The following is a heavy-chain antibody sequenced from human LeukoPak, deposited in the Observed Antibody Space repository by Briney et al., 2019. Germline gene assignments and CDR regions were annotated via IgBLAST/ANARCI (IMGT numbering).Heavy chain of an antibody. CDR2: IYYSGST. J-gene: IGHJ4*02. D-gene: IGHD3-3*01. Sequence: SETLSLTCTVSGGSISSYYWSWIRQPPGKGLEWIGYIYYSGSTNYNPSLKSRVPISVLTSKNQFSLKLSSVTAADTAVYYCARGHTIFGVAYYFDYWGQGTLVTVSS. CDR3: ARGHTIFGVAYYFDY. V-gene: IGHV4-59*01. CDR1: GGSISSYY.